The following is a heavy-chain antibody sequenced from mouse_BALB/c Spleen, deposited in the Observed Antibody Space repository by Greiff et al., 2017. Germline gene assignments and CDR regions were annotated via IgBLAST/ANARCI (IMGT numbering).Heavy chain of an antibody. J-gene: IGHJ4*01. Sequence: QVQLQQSGAELARPGASVKMSCKASGYTFTSYTMHWVKQRPGQGLEWIGYINPSSGYTNYNQKFKDKATLTADKSSSTAYMQLSSLTSEDSAVYYCARWLLRDYAMDYWGQGTSVTVSS. CDR3: ARWLLRDYAMDY. CDR2: INPSSGYT. CDR1: GYTFTSYT. V-gene: IGHV1-4*01. D-gene: IGHD2-3*01.